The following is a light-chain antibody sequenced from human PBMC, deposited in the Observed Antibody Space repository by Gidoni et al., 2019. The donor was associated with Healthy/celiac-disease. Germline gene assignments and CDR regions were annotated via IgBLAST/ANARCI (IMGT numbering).Light chain of an antibody. J-gene: IGKJ4*01. CDR1: QSISSW. CDR3: QQYNS. V-gene: IGKV1-5*03. CDR2: KAS. Sequence: DIQMTQSPSTLSASVGDRVTITCRASQSISSWLAWYQQNPGKAPKLLIYKASSLESGVPSRFSGRGSGTEFTLTISSLQPDDFETYYCQQYNSFXGXTKVEIK.